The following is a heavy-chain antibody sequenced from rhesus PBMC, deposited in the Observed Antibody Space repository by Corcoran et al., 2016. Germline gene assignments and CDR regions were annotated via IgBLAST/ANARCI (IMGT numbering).Heavy chain of an antibody. V-gene: IGHV3S5*01. D-gene: IGHD5-42*01. J-gene: IGHJ4*01. CDR1: GFTFSSYG. CDR3: AKGGIQRVQPVDY. CDR2: IKSGGGSP. Sequence: EVQLVEAGGGLVQPGGSLKLSCAASGFTFSSYGMSWVRQAPGKGLEWVSAIKSGGGSPYYADAVKGRFTIARENSKNTLSLQMNSLGAEDTAVYYCAKGGIQRVQPVDYWGQGVLVTVSS.